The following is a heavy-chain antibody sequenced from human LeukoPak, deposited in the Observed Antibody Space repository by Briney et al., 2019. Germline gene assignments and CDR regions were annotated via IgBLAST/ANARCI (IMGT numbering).Heavy chain of an antibody. J-gene: IGHJ4*02. CDR3: ARGLLLMYRGSYEYYFDY. V-gene: IGHV4-34*01. Sequence: SETLSLTCAVYGGSFSGYYWSWIRQPPGKGLEWIGEINHSGSTNYNPSLKSRVTISADTSKNQFSLKLSSVTAADTAVYYCARGLLLMYRGSYEYYFDYWGQGTLVTVSS. CDR2: INHSGST. D-gene: IGHD2-21*01. CDR1: GGSFSGYY.